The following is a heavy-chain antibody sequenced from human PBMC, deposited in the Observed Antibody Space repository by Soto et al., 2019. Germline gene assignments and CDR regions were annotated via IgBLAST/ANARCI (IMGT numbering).Heavy chain of an antibody. Sequence: QLQVQESGPGLVKPSETLSLTCSVSGGSISSSGYYWVWIRQPPGKGLEWIGSINYSGTTYYTSSLKSPLTMSVDTSMSQFSLKLNSVTAAHTAVYHWARLVDAFSSYFDYWGQGILVTVSS. CDR3: ARLVDAFSSYFDY. CDR2: INYSGTT. D-gene: IGHD2-15*01. V-gene: IGHV4-39*01. CDR1: GGSISSSGYY. J-gene: IGHJ4*02.